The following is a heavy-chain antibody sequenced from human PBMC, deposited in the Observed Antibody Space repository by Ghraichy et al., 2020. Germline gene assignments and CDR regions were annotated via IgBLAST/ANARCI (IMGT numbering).Heavy chain of an antibody. CDR1: AFTFSSYA. Sequence: GESLNISCAASAFTFSSYAMTWVRQAPGKGLEWVSTIRGSGSSTYYTDSVKGRFTISRDNSKNTLYLQMNSLRAEDTAVYYCAKDRDYYDSSCYYFNAFDIWGQGTLVTVSS. CDR2: IRGSGSST. D-gene: IGHD3-22*01. V-gene: IGHV3-23*01. CDR3: AKDRDYYDSSCYYFNAFDI. J-gene: IGHJ3*02.